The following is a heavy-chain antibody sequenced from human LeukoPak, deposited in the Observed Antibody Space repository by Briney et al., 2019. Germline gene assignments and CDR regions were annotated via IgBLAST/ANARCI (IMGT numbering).Heavy chain of an antibody. V-gene: IGHV3-23*01. Sequence: GGSLRLSCAASGFTFSSYGMSWVRQAPGKGLEWVSAISGSGGSTYYADSVKGRFTISRDDSKNTLYLEMNSLRPEDTAVYYCAKDSPVAGTPSYFDYWGQGTLVTVSS. CDR2: ISGSGGST. CDR3: AKDSPVAGTPSYFDY. D-gene: IGHD6-19*01. J-gene: IGHJ4*02. CDR1: GFTFSSYG.